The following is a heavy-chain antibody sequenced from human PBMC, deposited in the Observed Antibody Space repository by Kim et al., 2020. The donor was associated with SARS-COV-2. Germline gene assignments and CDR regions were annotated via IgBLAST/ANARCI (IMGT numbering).Heavy chain of an antibody. Sequence: ASVKVSCKASGYTFTNYGLTWVRQAPGQGLEWMGWIRNNTGDPTYAQGFTGRFVFSLDTSVSTAFLQISSLEAEDTAVYYCAKISGRKPIYYFDYWGQGTLVTVSS. CDR1: GYTFTNYG. CDR2: IRNNTGDP. CDR3: AKISGRKPIYYFDY. J-gene: IGHJ4*02. D-gene: IGHD1-26*01. V-gene: IGHV7-4-1*02.